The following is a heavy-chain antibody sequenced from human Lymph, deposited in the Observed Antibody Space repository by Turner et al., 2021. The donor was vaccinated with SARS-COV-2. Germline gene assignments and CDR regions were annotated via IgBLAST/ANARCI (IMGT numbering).Heavy chain of an antibody. D-gene: IGHD3-22*01. Sequence: EVQLLESGGGLVQPGGSLRLSCAASGFSFSSYAMGWVRQAPGKGLEWVSVISGSGGSTYYAESVKGRFTISRDNSKNTLYLQMNSLRAEDTAVYYCAKNEMAMIVVVITLFDYWGQGTLVTVSS. J-gene: IGHJ4*02. CDR3: AKNEMAMIVVVITLFDY. CDR2: ISGSGGST. CDR1: GFSFSSYA. V-gene: IGHV3-23*01.